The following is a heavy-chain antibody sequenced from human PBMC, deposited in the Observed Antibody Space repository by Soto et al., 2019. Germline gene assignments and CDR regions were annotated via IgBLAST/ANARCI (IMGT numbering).Heavy chain of an antibody. V-gene: IGHV4-4*07. J-gene: IGHJ6*02. CDR2: IYPSGST. CDR3: AAGITIFGAKDV. Sequence: PSETLSLTCTVSGGSISGHYWSWIRQSAGKGLEWIGRIYPSGSTDYNPSLNSRVTITRDMSTRTAYMELSSLRSEDTAVYYCAAGITIFGAKDVWGQGATVTVSS. D-gene: IGHD3-3*01. CDR1: GGSISGHY.